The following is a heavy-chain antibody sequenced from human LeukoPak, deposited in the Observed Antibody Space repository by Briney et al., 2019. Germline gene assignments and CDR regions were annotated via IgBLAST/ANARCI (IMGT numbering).Heavy chain of an antibody. D-gene: IGHD2-2*01. Sequence: GGSLRLSCAASGFTFSRYELNWVRQAPGKGLVWVSRIESDGGRTDYADSLKGRFTISRDNAKNTLYLEMNSLRAEDTAVYYCARVGHCSSTACFIDYWGQGTLVTVSS. J-gene: IGHJ4*02. V-gene: IGHV3-74*01. CDR2: IESDGGRT. CDR1: GFTFSRYE. CDR3: ARVGHCSSTACFIDY.